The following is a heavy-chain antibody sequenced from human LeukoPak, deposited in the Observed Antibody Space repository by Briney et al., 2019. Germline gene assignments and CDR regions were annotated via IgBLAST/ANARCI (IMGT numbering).Heavy chain of an antibody. CDR1: GYTFTSYR. CDR3: ARVLRYSYGYSGLDY. Sequence: ASVKVSCKASGYTFTSYRISWVRQAPGQGLEWMGWISAYNGNTNYAQKLQGRVTMTTDTSTSTAYMELRSLRSDDTAVYYCARVLRYSYGYSGLDYWGQGTLVTVSS. V-gene: IGHV1-18*01. CDR2: ISAYNGNT. D-gene: IGHD5-18*01. J-gene: IGHJ4*02.